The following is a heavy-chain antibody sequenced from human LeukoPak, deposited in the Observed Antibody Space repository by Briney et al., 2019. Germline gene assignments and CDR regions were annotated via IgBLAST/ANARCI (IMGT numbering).Heavy chain of an antibody. V-gene: IGHV3-23*01. CDR1: GFTFSSYS. Sequence: GGSLRLSCAASGFTFSSYSMNWVRQAPGKGLEWVSAISGSGGSTYYADSVKGRFTISRDNSKNTLYLQMNSLRAEDTAVYYCAKDRGTWLVSNFDYWGQGTLVTVSS. J-gene: IGHJ4*02. CDR3: AKDRGTWLVSNFDY. CDR2: ISGSGGST. D-gene: IGHD6-19*01.